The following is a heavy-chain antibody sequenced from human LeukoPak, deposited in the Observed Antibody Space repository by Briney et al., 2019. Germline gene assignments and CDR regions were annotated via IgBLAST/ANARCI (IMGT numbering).Heavy chain of an antibody. CDR1: GGSFSGYY. D-gene: IGHD3-3*01. Sequence: PSETLSLTCAVYGGSFSGYYWSWIRQPPGKGLEWIGEINHSGSTNYNPSLQSRVTISVDTSKNQFSLKLSSVTAADTAVYYCARGRFLEWLLDWGQGTLVTVSS. V-gene: IGHV4-34*01. J-gene: IGHJ4*02. CDR3: ARGRFLEWLLD. CDR2: INHSGST.